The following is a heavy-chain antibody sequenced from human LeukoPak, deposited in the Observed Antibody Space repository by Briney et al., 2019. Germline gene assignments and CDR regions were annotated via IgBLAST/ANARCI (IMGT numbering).Heavy chain of an antibody. J-gene: IGHJ4*02. D-gene: IGHD1-26*01. CDR3: ARSLSLRGYFDY. Sequence: PGRSLRLSCAASGFTFDDYAMNWVRQVPEKGLEWVSGISWNSGSIDYADSVKGRFTISRDNAKNSLYLQMNSLRPEDMALYFCARSLSLRGYFDYWGQGTLVTVSS. CDR1: GFTFDDYA. V-gene: IGHV3-9*03. CDR2: ISWNSGSI.